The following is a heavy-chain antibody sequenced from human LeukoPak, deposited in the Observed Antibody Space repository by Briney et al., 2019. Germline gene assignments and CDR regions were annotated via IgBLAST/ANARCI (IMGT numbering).Heavy chain of an antibody. Sequence: SETLSLTCTVFGGSFSAYYWSWIRQPAGKGLEWIGRIYTSGSTNYNPSLKSRVTISVDTSKNQFSLKLSSVTAADTAVYYCARDQIVGASRWFDPWGQGTLVTVSS. CDR2: IYTSGST. V-gene: IGHV4-4*07. CDR3: ARDQIVGASRWFDP. J-gene: IGHJ5*02. D-gene: IGHD1-26*01. CDR1: GGSFSAYY.